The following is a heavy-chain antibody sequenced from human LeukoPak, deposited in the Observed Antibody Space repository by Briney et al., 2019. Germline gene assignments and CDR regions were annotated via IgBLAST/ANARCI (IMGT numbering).Heavy chain of an antibody. D-gene: IGHD3-3*01. Sequence: SETLSLTCAVYGGSFSGYYWSWIRQPPGKGLEWIGEINHSGGTNYNPSLKSRVTISVDTSKNQFSLKLSSVTAADTAVYYCARRITIFGGKSPFDYWGQGTLVTVSS. V-gene: IGHV4-34*01. CDR1: GGSFSGYY. J-gene: IGHJ4*02. CDR3: ARRITIFGGKSPFDY. CDR2: INHSGGT.